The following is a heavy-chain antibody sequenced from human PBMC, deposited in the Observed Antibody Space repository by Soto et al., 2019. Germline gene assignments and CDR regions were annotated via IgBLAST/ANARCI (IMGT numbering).Heavy chain of an antibody. CDR2: IYHSGST. J-gene: IGHJ5*02. CDR3: ARDSWGDYDNWFDP. V-gene: IGHV4-4*02. CDR1: SGSISSSNW. D-gene: IGHD4-17*01. Sequence: QVQLQESGPGLVKPSGTLSLTCAVSSGSISSSNWWSWVRKPPGKGLEWIGEIYHSGSTNYNPSLKSRVTISVDKSKNQFSLKLSSVTAADTAVYYCARDSWGDYDNWFDPWGQGTLVTVSS.